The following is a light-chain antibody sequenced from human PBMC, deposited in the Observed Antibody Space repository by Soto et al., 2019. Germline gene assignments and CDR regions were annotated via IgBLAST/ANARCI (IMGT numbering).Light chain of an antibody. J-gene: IGKJ1*01. Sequence: DIQMTQSPPSVSASVGDRLTITSRPSQDVGTLLGWYQQTPGKATTLLIHGASSLQSGVPGRFSGSGSGTDFTLTISSLEPEDFAVYYCQQYGSSPTFGQGTKVDIK. V-gene: IGKV1-12*01. CDR2: GAS. CDR1: QDVGTL. CDR3: QQYGSSPT.